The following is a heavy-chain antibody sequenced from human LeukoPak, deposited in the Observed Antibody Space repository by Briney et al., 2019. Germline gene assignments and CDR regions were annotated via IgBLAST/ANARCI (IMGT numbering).Heavy chain of an antibody. CDR1: GYTLTELS. Sequence: ASVKVSCKVSGYTLTELSMHWVRQAPGKGLEWMGGFDPEDGETIYAQKFQGRVTMTEDTSTDTAYMELSSLRSEDTAVYYCATGQTNIVVVPAVLDYWGQGTLVTVSS. V-gene: IGHV1-24*01. J-gene: IGHJ4*02. CDR2: FDPEDGET. D-gene: IGHD2-2*01. CDR3: ATGQTNIVVVPAVLDY.